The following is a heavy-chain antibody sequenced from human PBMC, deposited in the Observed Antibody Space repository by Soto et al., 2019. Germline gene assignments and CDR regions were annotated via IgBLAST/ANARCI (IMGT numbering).Heavy chain of an antibody. CDR1: GDTFSSYA. D-gene: IGHD3-22*01. J-gene: IGHJ4*02. CDR2: IIPMFGTA. V-gene: IGHV1-69*01. CDR3: ARVGPAHYYDSSGYYSPIDY. Sequence: QVQLVQSGAEVKKPGSSVKVSCKASGDTFSSYAINWVRQAPGQGLEWMGGIIPMFGTANYAQKFKGRGKITAGESTRPAYMALSSLRSEHTAVYYCARVGPAHYYDSSGYYSPIDYSGQGALVTVAS.